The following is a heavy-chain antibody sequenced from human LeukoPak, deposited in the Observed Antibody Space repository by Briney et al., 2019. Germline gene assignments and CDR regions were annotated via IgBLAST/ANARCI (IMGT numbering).Heavy chain of an antibody. Sequence: PGGSLRLSCAASGFTFSDYYMSWIRQAPGKGLEWVSYISSSGSTIYYADSVKGRFTISRDNAKNSLYLQMNSLRAEDTALYYCAKDLGYCSSTSCYYYYGMDVWGQGTTVTVSS. CDR3: AKDLGYCSSTSCYYYYGMDV. V-gene: IGHV3-11*01. CDR2: ISSSGSTI. CDR1: GFTFSDYY. J-gene: IGHJ6*02. D-gene: IGHD2-2*01.